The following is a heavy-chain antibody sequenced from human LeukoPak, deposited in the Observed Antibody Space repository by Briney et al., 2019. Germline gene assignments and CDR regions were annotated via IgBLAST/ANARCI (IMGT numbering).Heavy chain of an antibody. Sequence: SETLSLTCTVSGGSISSGSYYWSWIRQPAGKGLEWIGRIYTSGSTNYNPSLKSRVTISVDTSKNQISLKLSSVTAADTAVYYCARGVSGRTYYFDYWGQGTLVTVSS. J-gene: IGHJ4*02. CDR2: IYTSGST. CDR3: ARGVSGRTYYFDY. V-gene: IGHV4-61*02. D-gene: IGHD1-26*01. CDR1: GGSISSGSYY.